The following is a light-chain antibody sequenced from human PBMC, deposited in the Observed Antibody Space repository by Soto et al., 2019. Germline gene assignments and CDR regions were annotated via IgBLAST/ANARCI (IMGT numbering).Light chain of an antibody. CDR1: SSDVGGYNY. Sequence: QSVLTQPASVSGSPGQSITISCTGTSSDVGGYNYVSWYQQHPGKAPKLMICEVSNRPSGDSNRFSGSKSGNTASLTISGLQAEDEADYYCSSYTSSSTLVVFGGGTKLTVL. J-gene: IGLJ2*01. CDR3: SSYTSSSTLVV. V-gene: IGLV2-14*01. CDR2: EVS.